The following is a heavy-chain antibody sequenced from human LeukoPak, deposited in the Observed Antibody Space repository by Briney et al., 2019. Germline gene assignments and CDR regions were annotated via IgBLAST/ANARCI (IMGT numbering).Heavy chain of an antibody. CDR2: MNPNSGNT. J-gene: IGHJ5*02. Sequence: ASVKVSCKASGYTFTSYDINRVRQATGQGLEWMGWMNPNSGNTGYAQKFQGRVTMTRNTSISTAYMELSSLRSEDTAVYYCARVDSVRVVVAATCWFDPWGQGTLVTVSS. V-gene: IGHV1-8*01. CDR3: ARVDSVRVVVAATCWFDP. CDR1: GYTFTSYD. D-gene: IGHD2-15*01.